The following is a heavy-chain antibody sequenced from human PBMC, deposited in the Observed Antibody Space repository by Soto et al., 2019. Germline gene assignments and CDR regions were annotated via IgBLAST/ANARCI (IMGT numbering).Heavy chain of an antibody. D-gene: IGHD6-19*01. J-gene: IGHJ5*02. Sequence: QVTLKESGPVLVKPTETLTLRCTVSGLSITDSEMGVSWIRQPPGQPLEWLAHIDSSGEKSYRTFLKSRLAISKDTSKSPIDLTMTNMDPADTATYYCARRHLAVAVSPWFDPWGQGIPVTVSS. CDR3: ARRHLAVAVSPWFDP. CDR1: GLSITDSEMG. V-gene: IGHV2-26*01. CDR2: IDSSGEK.